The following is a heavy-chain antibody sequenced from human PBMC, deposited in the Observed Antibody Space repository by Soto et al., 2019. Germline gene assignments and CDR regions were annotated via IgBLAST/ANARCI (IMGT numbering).Heavy chain of an antibody. D-gene: IGHD1-26*01. CDR3: ARAPGPIVGATNDYYYGMDV. Sequence: GGSLRLSXAASNFTFSYAWMHWVRQAPGKGLVWVSRINSDGSSTSYADSVKGRFTISRDNAKNTLYLQMNSLRAEDTAVYYCARAPGPIVGATNDYYYGMDVWGQGTTVTVSS. CDR1: NFTFSYAW. V-gene: IGHV3-74*01. J-gene: IGHJ6*02. CDR2: INSDGSST.